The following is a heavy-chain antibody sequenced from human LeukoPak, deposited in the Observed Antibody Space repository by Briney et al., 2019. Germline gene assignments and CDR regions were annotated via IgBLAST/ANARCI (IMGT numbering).Heavy chain of an antibody. J-gene: IGHJ4*02. CDR3: AKENPVGGTNYFDY. Sequence: GGSLRLSCAASGFTFRSYAMHWVRQAPGKGLEWVAVISYDGSNKYYADSVKGRFTISRDNSKNTLSLQMNSLRAEDTAVYYCAKENPVGGTNYFDYWGQGTLVTVPS. D-gene: IGHD1-26*01. V-gene: IGHV3-30-3*01. CDR1: GFTFRSYA. CDR2: ISYDGSNK.